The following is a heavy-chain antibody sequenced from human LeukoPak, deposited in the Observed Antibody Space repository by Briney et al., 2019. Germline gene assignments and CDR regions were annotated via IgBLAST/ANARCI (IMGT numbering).Heavy chain of an antibody. CDR2: IIPILGIA. V-gene: IGHV1-69*04. J-gene: IGHJ5*02. CDR3: ARTIDYGAPPPRGHDWFDP. CDR1: GGTFSSYA. D-gene: IGHD4-17*01. Sequence: KISCKASGGTFSSYAISWVRQAPGQGLEWMGRIIPILGIANYAQKFQGRVTITADKSTSTAYMELSSLRSEDTAVYYCARTIDYGAPPPRGHDWFDPWGQGTLVTVSS.